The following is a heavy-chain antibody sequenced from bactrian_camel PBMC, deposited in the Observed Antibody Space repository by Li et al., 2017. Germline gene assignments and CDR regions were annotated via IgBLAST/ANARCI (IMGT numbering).Heavy chain of an antibody. CDR1: EFTFTSYD. CDR2: ITSGGDTT. D-gene: IGHD5*01. Sequence: VQLVESGGGSVQPGGSVRLSCRASEFTFTSYDMSWVRQAPGKGLEWVSAITSGGDTTYYADSVKGRFTVSRDNAKNTLYLQMNSLTPEDTAIYYCARGWRDFDYWGQGTQVTVS. V-gene: IGHV3S40*01. CDR3: ARGWRDFDY. J-gene: IGHJ6*01.